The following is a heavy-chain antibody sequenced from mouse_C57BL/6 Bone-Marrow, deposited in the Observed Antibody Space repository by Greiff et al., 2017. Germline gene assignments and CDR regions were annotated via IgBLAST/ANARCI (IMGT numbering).Heavy chain of an antibody. D-gene: IGHD1-1*01. CDR2: IDPSDSYT. Sequence: QVQLQQPGAELVMPGASVKLSCKASGYTFTSYWMHWVKQRPGQGLEWIGGIDPSDSYTNYNQKFKGKSTLTVDKSSSTAYMQLSSLTSEDSAVYYCARSPYYYGSCYYAMDYWGQGTSVTVSS. V-gene: IGHV1-69*01. CDR3: ARSPYYYGSCYYAMDY. CDR1: GYTFTSYW. J-gene: IGHJ4*01.